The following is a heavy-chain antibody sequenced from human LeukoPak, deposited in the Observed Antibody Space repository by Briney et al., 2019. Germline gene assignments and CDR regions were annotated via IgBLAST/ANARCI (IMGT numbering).Heavy chain of an antibody. V-gene: IGHV3-21*01. J-gene: IGHJ4*02. D-gene: IGHD3-3*01. CDR3: ARDIFDFWSGYPGY. Sequence: PGGSLRLSCAASGFTFSSYSMNWVRQAPGKGLEWVSSISSSSSYIYYADPVKGRFTISRDIAKNSLYLQMNSLRAEDTAVYYCARDIFDFWSGYPGYWGQGTLVTVSS. CDR1: GFTFSSYS. CDR2: ISSSSSYI.